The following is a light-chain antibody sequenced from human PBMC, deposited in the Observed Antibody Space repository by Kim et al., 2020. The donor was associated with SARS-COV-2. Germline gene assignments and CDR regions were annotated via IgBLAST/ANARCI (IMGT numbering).Light chain of an antibody. Sequence: GQRVPISCSGSSSNVGKNYVYWYQQLPRTAPTVLIYGNNKQRSGVPDRFSGSKSGTSASLAISGLRSEDEADYYCAAWDDSLSGRVFGGGTKLTVL. CDR3: AAWDDSLSGRV. J-gene: IGLJ3*02. CDR2: GNN. V-gene: IGLV1-47*01. CDR1: SSNVGKNY.